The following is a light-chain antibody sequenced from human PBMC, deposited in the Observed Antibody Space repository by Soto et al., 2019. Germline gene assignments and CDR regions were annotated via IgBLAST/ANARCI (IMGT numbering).Light chain of an antibody. CDR3: SSYTSSGTLL. V-gene: IGLV2-14*01. J-gene: IGLJ2*01. CDR1: SSDVGGYNY. CDR2: EVI. Sequence: QSALTQPASVSGSPGQSITISCTGTSSDVGGYNYVSWYQQHPGKAPKLMIYEVINRPSAISNRFSCSKSGNTASLTIAGLQAEDEADYYCSSYTSSGTLLFGGGTKLIVL.